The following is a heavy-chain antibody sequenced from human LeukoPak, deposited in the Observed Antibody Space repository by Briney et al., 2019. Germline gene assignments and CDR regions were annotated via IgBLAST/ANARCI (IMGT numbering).Heavy chain of an antibody. D-gene: IGHD4-17*01. CDR3: ARVRGKYYGYYYYYMDV. J-gene: IGHJ6*03. CDR1: GYTFTSSD. V-gene: IGHV1-8*01. Sequence: GASVKVSCKASGYTFTSSDINWVRQATGQGLEWMGWMNPNSGNTGYAQKFQGRVTMTRNTSISTAYMELSSLRSEDTAVYYCARVRGKYYGYYYYYMDVWGKGTTVTISS. CDR2: MNPNSGNT.